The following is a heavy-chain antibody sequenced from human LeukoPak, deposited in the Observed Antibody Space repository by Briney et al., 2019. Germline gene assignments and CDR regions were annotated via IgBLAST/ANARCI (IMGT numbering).Heavy chain of an antibody. CDR1: GYTFTGYY. V-gene: IGHV1-2*02. Sequence: ASVKVSCKASGYTFTGYYMHWVRQAPGQGLEWMGWINPNSGGTNYAQKFQGRVTMTRDTSISTAYMEPSRLRSDDTAVYYCARDPFQQDWVLFGSWGQGTLVTVSS. CDR3: ARDPFQQDWVLFGS. CDR2: INPNSGGT. J-gene: IGHJ5*02. D-gene: IGHD2/OR15-2a*01.